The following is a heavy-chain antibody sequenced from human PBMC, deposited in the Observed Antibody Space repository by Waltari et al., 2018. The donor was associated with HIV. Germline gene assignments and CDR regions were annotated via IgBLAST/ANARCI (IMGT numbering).Heavy chain of an antibody. J-gene: IGHJ4*02. V-gene: IGHV4-61*01. CDR1: GGSVSSGSHY. CDR3: ARVGDILIVPAFVFGSSSWGYFDY. CDR2: IYYSGST. D-gene: IGHD2-2*01. Sequence: QVQLQESGPGLVKPSETLSLTCTVSGGSVSSGSHYWSWIRQPPGKGLEWIAYIYYSGSTNYNPSLKSRVSMSVDTSKNQFSLRLSSVTAADTAVYYCARVGDILIVPAFVFGSSSWGYFDYWGQGTLVTVSS.